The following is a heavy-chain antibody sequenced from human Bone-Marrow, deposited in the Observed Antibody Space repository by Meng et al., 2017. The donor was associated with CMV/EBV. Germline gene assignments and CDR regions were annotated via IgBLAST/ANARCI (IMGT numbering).Heavy chain of an antibody. V-gene: IGHV3-7*01. CDR1: GFTFSSYS. J-gene: IGHJ4*02. CDR3: ARGLPSGWAQ. CDR2: IKQDGSEK. D-gene: IGHD6-19*01. Sequence: GESLKISCAASGFTFSSYSMNWVRQAPGKGLEWVANIKQDGSEKYYVDSVKGRFTISRDNAKNSLYLQMNSLRAEDTAVYYCARGLPSGWAQWGQGTRVTGSS.